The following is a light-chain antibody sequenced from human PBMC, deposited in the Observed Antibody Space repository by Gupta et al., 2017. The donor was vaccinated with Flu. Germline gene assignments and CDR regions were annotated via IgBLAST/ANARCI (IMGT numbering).Light chain of an antibody. CDR1: GPHFGAGYD. J-gene: IGLJ3*02. CDR3: QSYDDSLTGPWV. V-gene: IGLV1-40*01. CDR2: ANT. Sequence: QSVLTQPPSVSGAPGQSTTISCIGSGPHFGAGYDVHWFQHLPGKAPNLLIYANTNRPSGVPDRFSGSKSGTSASLVITGLQADDEATYFCQSYDDSLTGPWVFGGGTKVTVL.